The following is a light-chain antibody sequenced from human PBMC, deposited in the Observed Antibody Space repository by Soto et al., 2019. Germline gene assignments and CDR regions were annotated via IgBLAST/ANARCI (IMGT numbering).Light chain of an antibody. V-gene: IGLV2-11*01. CDR1: SNDGGTYYH. Sequence: QSVLTQPRSVSGSPGQSVTISCTGTSNDGGTYYHVSWYQQHPDKAPKLMTYDVSKRPSGVPDRFSGSKSGNTASLTISGLQAEDEADYYCCSYAGSYTVVFGGGTKLTVL. CDR2: DVS. CDR3: CSYAGSYTVV. J-gene: IGLJ2*01.